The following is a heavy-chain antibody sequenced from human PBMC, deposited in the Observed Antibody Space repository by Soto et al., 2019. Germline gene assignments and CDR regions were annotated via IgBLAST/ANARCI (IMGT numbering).Heavy chain of an antibody. Sequence: QVQLVQSGAEVKKPGSSVKVSCKASGGTFSSYTISWVRQAPGQGLEWRGRIIPILGIANYAQKFRGSVTIAAGKSTSTAYGELSSLNSEDTAVYYCAGPDSATWFAYLGQGAMVNVSS. CDR3: AGPDSATWFAY. CDR2: IIPILGIA. CDR1: GGTFSSYT. D-gene: IGHD3-10*01. J-gene: IGHJ1*01. V-gene: IGHV1-69*02.